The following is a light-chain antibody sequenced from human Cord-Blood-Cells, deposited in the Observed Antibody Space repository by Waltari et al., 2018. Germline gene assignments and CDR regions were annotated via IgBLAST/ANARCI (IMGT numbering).Light chain of an antibody. CDR2: AAS. Sequence: DIQMTQSPSSLSASVGDRVTITCRASRSISSYLNWYQHKPGKAPKLLIYAASSLQSGVPSRFSGSGSGTDFTLTISSLQPEDFATYYCQQSYSTPYTFVQGTKLEIK. V-gene: IGKV1-39*01. J-gene: IGKJ2*01. CDR3: QQSYSTPYT. CDR1: RSISSY.